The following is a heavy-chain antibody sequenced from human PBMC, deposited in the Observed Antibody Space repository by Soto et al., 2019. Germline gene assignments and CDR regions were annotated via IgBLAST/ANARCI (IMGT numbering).Heavy chain of an antibody. Sequence: SETLSLTCTVFGGSISSSTYYWGWIRQPPGKGLEWIGSVYYSGSTYYNPSLKSRVTISVDTSNNQFSLKLNSVTAADTAVYYCARHQYYYDSSGYTLDYWGQGTLVTVSS. V-gene: IGHV4-39*01. D-gene: IGHD3-22*01. CDR2: VYYSGST. CDR3: ARHQYYYDSSGYTLDY. CDR1: GGSISSSTYY. J-gene: IGHJ4*02.